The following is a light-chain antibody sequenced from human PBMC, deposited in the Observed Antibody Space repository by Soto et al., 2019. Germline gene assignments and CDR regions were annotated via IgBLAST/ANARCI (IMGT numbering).Light chain of an antibody. CDR3: QQYATSRWT. V-gene: IGKV3-20*01. J-gene: IGKJ1*01. CDR2: GTS. Sequence: DIVLTQSPGTLCLSPGERVTLSCRATQSVASAYLAWYQQKPGQAPRLLIYGTSSRAAGIPDRFSGSGSGTDFTLTISRLEPEDFAVYYCQQYATSRWTFGQGTKVEI. CDR1: QSVASAY.